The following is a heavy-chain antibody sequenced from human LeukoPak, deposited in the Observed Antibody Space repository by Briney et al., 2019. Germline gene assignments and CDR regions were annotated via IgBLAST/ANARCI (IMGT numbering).Heavy chain of an antibody. J-gene: IGHJ4*02. Sequence: SETLSLTCAVYGGSFSGYYWSWIRQPPGKGLEWIGEINHSGSTNYNPSLKSRVTISVDTSKNQFSLKLSSVTAADTAVYYCARSILPDYWGQGTLVTVSS. V-gene: IGHV4-34*01. CDR3: ARSILPDY. CDR2: INHSGST. CDR1: GGSFSGYY.